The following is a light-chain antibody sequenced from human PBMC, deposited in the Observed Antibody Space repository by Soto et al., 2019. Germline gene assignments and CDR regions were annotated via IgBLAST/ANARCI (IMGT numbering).Light chain of an antibody. V-gene: IGKV1-5*03. CDR1: QSINNC. CDR2: QAS. CDR3: QQCDRYWT. Sequence: DIQMTQSPSTVSASVGDRVIITCRASQSINNCLAWYQQKPGEAPKLLIYQASSLQSGVPSRFSGSGSGTEFTLTISSLQPDDFATYYCQQCDRYWTVGQGTKVEVK. J-gene: IGKJ1*01.